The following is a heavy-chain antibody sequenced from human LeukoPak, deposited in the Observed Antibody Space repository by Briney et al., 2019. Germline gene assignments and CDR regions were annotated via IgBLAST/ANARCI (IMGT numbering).Heavy chain of an antibody. D-gene: IGHD3-10*01. V-gene: IGHV4-4*07. Sequence: SETLSLTRTVSLGSTSRYYWSSIRQPAGKGLECMGRIYTSVSTNYNPSLKSRATMSVDTSKNQFSMKLSSVAAAETAVYYCARELPEAMVRGPFDYWGQGTLVTVSS. J-gene: IGHJ4*02. CDR2: IYTSVST. CDR1: LGSTSRYY. CDR3: ARELPEAMVRGPFDY.